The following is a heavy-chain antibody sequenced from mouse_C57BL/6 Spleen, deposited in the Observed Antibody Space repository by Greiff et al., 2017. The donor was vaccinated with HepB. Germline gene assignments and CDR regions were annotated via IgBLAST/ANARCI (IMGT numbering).Heavy chain of an antibody. CDR1: GYTFTSYW. V-gene: IGHV1-55*01. Sequence: VQLQQPGAELVKPGASVKMSCKASGYTFTSYWITWVKQRPGQGLEWIGVIYPGSGSTNYNEKFKSKATLTVDTSSSTAYMQLSSLTSEDSAVDYCTRRYYGSSYDWWYFDVWGTGTTVTVSS. CDR2: IYPGSGST. CDR3: TRRYYGSSYDWWYFDV. J-gene: IGHJ1*03. D-gene: IGHD1-1*01.